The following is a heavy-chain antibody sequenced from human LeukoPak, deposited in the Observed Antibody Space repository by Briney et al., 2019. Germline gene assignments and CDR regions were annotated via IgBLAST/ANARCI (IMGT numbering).Heavy chain of an antibody. V-gene: IGHV4-38-2*02. Sequence: SETLSLTCTVSGGSISSYYWSWIRQPPGKGLEWIGSIYHSGSTYYNPSLKSRVTISVDTSKNQFSLKLSSVTAADTAVYYCARVGERGATSWFDPWGQGTLVTVSS. CDR3: ARVGERGATSWFDP. CDR1: GGSISSYY. J-gene: IGHJ5*02. CDR2: IYHSGST. D-gene: IGHD1-26*01.